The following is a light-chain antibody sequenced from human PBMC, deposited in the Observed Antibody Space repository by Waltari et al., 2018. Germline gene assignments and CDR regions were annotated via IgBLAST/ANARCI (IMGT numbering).Light chain of an antibody. CDR1: STEVGADSH. CDR2: DVS. V-gene: IGLV2-14*03. CDR3: NSYTATNILV. Sequence: QSALPQPASVSGSPGQSLTISCTGTSTEVGADSHVYWYQQRPGKAPKLMIYDVSSRPSGVSNRFSGSKSGNTASLTISGLQPEDEADYYCNSYTATNILVFGGGTKVTVL. J-gene: IGLJ2*01.